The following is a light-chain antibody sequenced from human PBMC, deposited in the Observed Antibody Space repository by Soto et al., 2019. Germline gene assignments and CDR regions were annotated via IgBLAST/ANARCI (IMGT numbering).Light chain of an antibody. CDR3: MQSLSLPLT. Sequence: DIVMTQTPLSLTVTPGQPASISCKSSQSLMHNNGRTYLYWYLQKPGQPPQLLMYEVFNRFSGVPDRFSGSGSGTDFTLKISRVEAEDVGVYYCMQSLSLPLTFGGGTKVEIK. V-gene: IGKV2D-29*01. CDR2: EVF. CDR1: QSLMHNNGRTY. J-gene: IGKJ4*01.